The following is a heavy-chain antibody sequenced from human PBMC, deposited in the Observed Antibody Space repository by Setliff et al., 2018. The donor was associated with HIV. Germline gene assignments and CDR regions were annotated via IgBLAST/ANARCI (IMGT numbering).Heavy chain of an antibody. CDR2: IYWNNNK. J-gene: IGHJ4*02. Sequence: SSPTLVNPTQTLTLTCTFSGLSLSTSGVGVGWIRQSPGKALEWLAFIYWNNNKHYSTSLKSRLTVTKDTSKNRVVFTMTNMDPVDTATYYCAYSGRQLRGPYFDFWGQGTPVTVSS. V-gene: IGHV2-5*01. CDR3: AYSGRQLRGPYFDF. CDR1: GLSLSTSGVG. D-gene: IGHD1-1*01.